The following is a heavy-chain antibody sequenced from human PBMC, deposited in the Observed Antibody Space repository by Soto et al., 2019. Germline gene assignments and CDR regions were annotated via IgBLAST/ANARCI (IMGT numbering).Heavy chain of an antibody. CDR1: GVSITSTTYA. Sequence: SGTLSLTRSLSGVSITSTTYALALIRKTPGKGLEWGDSIYYSGKTHYNPSLKSRAKISVARSMNQFALEVKSVTAADTAVYYCAKNLPRTGRFDYWGQGTLVTVSS. V-gene: IGHV4-39*01. CDR3: AKNLPRTGRFDY. J-gene: IGHJ4*02. CDR2: IYYSGKT.